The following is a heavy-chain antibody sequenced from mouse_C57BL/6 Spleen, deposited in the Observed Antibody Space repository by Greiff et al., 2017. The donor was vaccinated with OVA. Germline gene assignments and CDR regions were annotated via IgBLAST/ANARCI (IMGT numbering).Heavy chain of an antibody. D-gene: IGHD3-2*02. Sequence: VQLQESGAELVRPGTSVKVSCKASGYAFTNYLIEWVKQRPGQGLEWIGVINPGSGGTNYNEKFKGKATLTADKSSSTAYMQLSSLTSEDSAVYFCASEGSSGYSSFAYWGQGTLVTVSA. V-gene: IGHV1-54*01. CDR1: GYAFTNYL. CDR2: INPGSGGT. CDR3: ASEGSSGYSSFAY. J-gene: IGHJ3*01.